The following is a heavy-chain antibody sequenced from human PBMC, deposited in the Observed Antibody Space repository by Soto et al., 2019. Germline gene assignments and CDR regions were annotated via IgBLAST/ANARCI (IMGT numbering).Heavy chain of an antibody. CDR3: ARESIVVPAAILYGMDV. CDR1: GFTFSNYG. D-gene: IGHD2-2*02. CDR2: ISDDGVSK. V-gene: IGHV3-30*03. J-gene: IGHJ6*02. Sequence: GGSLRLSCAASGFTFSNYGMHWVRQAPGKGLEWVAVISDDGVSKYYADSVQGRFTISRDNSKNTLYLQMNSLRAEDTAVYYCARESIVVPAAILYGMDVWGQGTTVAVSS.